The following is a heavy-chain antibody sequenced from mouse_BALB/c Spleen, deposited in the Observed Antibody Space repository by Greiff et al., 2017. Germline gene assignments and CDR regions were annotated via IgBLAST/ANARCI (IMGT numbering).Heavy chain of an antibody. V-gene: IGHV1-5*01. Sequence: VQLQQSGTVLARPGASVKMSCKASGYSFTSYWMHWVKQRPGQGLEWIGAIYPGNSDTSYNQKFKGKAKLTAVTSASTAYMELSSLTNEDSAVYYCTREYIITTATDYAMDYWGQGTSVTVSS. D-gene: IGHD1-2*01. CDR1: GYSFTSYW. CDR2: IYPGNSDT. J-gene: IGHJ4*01. CDR3: TREYIITTATDYAMDY.